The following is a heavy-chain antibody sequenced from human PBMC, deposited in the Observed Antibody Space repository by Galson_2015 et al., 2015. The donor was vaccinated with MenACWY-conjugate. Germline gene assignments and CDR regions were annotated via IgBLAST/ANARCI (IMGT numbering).Heavy chain of an antibody. CDR3: ARGRDVNYRPDLSMVRGEAMDV. CDR1: DDRFTSYG. V-gene: IGHV1-18*01. J-gene: IGHJ6*02. CDR2: ISAYNGNT. Sequence: SVKVSCKASDDRFTSYGISWVRQAPGQGLEWMGWISAYNGNTNYAQKFQGRVTMTTDTSTSTAYMELRSLRSDDTAVYYCARGRDVNYRPDLSMVRGEAMDVWGQGTTVAVSS. D-gene: IGHD3-10*01.